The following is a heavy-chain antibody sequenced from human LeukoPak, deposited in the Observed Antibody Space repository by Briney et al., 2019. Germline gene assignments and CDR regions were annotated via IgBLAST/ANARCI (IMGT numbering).Heavy chain of an antibody. CDR3: ARLLWFGESSRYNWFDP. J-gene: IGHJ5*02. CDR1: GGSISSYY. D-gene: IGHD3-10*01. CDR2: IYYSGST. Sequence: SETLSLTCTVSGGSISSYYWRWIRQPPGKGLEWIGYIYYSGSTNYNPSLKSRVTISVDTSKNQFSLKLSSVTAADTAVYYCARLLWFGESSRYNWFDPWGQGTLVTVSS. V-gene: IGHV4-59*01.